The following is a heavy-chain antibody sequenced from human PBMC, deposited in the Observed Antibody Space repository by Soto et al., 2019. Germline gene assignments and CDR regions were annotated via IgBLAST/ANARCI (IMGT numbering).Heavy chain of an antibody. CDR3: ARVVVAAASNDYYYYGMAG. D-gene: IGHD6-13*01. J-gene: IGHJ6*02. V-gene: IGHV1-69*12. CDR1: GGTFSSYA. CDR2: IIPIFGTA. Sequence: QVHLVQSGAEVKKPGSSVKVSCKASGGTFSSYAISWVRQAPGQGLEWMGGIIPIFGTANYAQKFQVRVTITADECTSTAYMERSSLRSEDTAVYYCARVVVAAASNDYYYYGMAGTGQGTTVTVSS.